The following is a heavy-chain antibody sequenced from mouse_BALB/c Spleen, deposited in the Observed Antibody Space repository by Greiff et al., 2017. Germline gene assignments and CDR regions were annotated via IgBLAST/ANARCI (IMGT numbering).Heavy chain of an antibody. J-gene: IGHJ2*01. CDR3: ARGGITTDGPFDY. D-gene: IGHD2-4*01. CDR1: GYTFTSYW. CDR2: IYPGDGDT. Sequence: QVQLKESGAELARPGASVKLSCKASGYTFTSYWMQWVKQRPGQGLEWIGAIYPGDGDTRYTQKFKGKATLTADKSSSTAYMQLSSLASEDSAVYYCARGGITTDGPFDYWGQGTTLTVSS. V-gene: IGHV1-87*01.